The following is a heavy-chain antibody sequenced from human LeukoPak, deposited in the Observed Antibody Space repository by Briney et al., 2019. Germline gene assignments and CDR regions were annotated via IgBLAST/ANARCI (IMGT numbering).Heavy chain of an antibody. CDR1: GFTLSSYA. V-gene: IGHV3-30-3*01. CDR2: ISYDGSNK. J-gene: IGHJ4*02. CDR3: ARDPGQWLAPKYYFDY. Sequence: GRSLRLSCAASGFTLSSYAMHWVRQAPGKGLEWVAVISYDGSNKYYADSVKGRFTISRDDSKNTLYLQMNSLRAEDTAVYYCARDPGQWLAPKYYFDYWGQGTLVTVSS. D-gene: IGHD6-19*01.